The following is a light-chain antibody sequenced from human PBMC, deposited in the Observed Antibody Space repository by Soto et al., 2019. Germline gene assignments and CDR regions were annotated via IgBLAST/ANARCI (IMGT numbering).Light chain of an antibody. Sequence: DLQMTQSPSSLSASVQDRVTITCRASQSISSYLNWYQQKPGKAPKVVIYTASTLQSGVPSRFSGSGSGTDFTLTISSLQPEDFATYFCQQSFSTPWTFGQGTKVEIK. J-gene: IGKJ1*01. V-gene: IGKV1-39*01. CDR1: QSISSY. CDR2: TAS. CDR3: QQSFSTPWT.